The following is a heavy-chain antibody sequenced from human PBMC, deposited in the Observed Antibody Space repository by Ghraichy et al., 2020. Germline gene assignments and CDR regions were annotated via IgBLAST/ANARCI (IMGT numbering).Heavy chain of an antibody. CDR2: IYYSGNT. Sequence: SETLSLTCTVFGGSISPYYWSWIRQSPEKGLEWIGYIYYSGNTKYNPSLKSRVTMSVDTSKNQFSLRLSSVTAADTALYYCARSIAARPEDFLYYGLDVWGPGTTVTVSS. J-gene: IGHJ6*02. CDR3: ARSIAARPEDFLYYGLDV. V-gene: IGHV4-59*01. D-gene: IGHD6-6*01. CDR1: GGSISPYY.